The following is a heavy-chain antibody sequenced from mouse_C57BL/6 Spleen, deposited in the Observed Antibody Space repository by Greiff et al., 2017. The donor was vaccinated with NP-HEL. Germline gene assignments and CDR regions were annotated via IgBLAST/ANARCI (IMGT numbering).Heavy chain of an antibody. V-gene: IGHV5-17*01. J-gene: IGHJ3*01. Sequence: DVMLVESGGGLVKPGGSLKLSCAASGFTFSDYGMHWVRQAPEKGLEWVAYISSGSSTIYYADTVKGRFTISRDNAKNTLFLQMTSLRSEDTAMYYCARSGSSYESWFAYWGQGTLVTVSA. D-gene: IGHD1-1*01. CDR1: GFTFSDYG. CDR3: ARSGSSYESWFAY. CDR2: ISSGSSTI.